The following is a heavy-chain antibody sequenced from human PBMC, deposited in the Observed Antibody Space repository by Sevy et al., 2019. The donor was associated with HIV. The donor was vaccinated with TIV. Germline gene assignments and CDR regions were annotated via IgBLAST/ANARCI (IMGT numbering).Heavy chain of an antibody. Sequence: GGSLRLSCEAFGFAFSDYAMHWVRQVPGKGLEWLEVVSYDGSNTSYADSVKGRFTVSRDNSKNTLYLQMNSLRRDDTAVFYCARFPPQRAFDIWGQGTTVTVSS. CDR2: VSYDGSNT. CDR1: GFAFSDYA. CDR3: ARFPPQRAFDI. J-gene: IGHJ3*02. V-gene: IGHV3-30-3*01.